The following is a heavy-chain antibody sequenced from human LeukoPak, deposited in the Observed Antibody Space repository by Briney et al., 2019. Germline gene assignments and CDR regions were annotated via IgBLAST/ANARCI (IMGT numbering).Heavy chain of an antibody. CDR1: GFTFSSYE. D-gene: IGHD6-13*01. CDR2: ISTSGSTI. Sequence: GGSLRLSCAASGFTFSSYEMYWVRQAPGKGLEWVSYISTSGSTIYYADSVKGRFTISRDNAKNSLYLQMNSLRAEDTAVYHCARALPNSWYFFDYWGQGILVTVSS. V-gene: IGHV3-48*03. J-gene: IGHJ4*02. CDR3: ARALPNSWYFFDY.